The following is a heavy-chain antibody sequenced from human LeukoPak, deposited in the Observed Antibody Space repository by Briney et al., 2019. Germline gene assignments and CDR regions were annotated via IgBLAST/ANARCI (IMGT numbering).Heavy chain of an antibody. J-gene: IGHJ3*02. CDR1: GGSISSYY. CDR2: IYYSGST. D-gene: IGHD1-26*01. V-gene: IGHV4-59*01. Sequence: SETLSLTCTVSGGSISSYYWSWIRQPPGKRLEWIGYIYYSGSTNYNPSLKSRVTISVDTSKNQFSLKLSSVTAADTAVYYCARDWGHSGSYLRSTNAFDIWGQGTMVTVSS. CDR3: ARDWGHSGSYLRSTNAFDI.